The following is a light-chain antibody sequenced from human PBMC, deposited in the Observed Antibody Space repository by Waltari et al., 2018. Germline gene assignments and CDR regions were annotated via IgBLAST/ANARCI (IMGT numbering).Light chain of an antibody. CDR2: GAS. Sequence: EIVMTQSPATLSVSPGDRATLSCRASQGVRTNLAWFQQKPGQPPRLLRPGASTRATGTPGRFSGSGSGTEFTLTITGLQSEDFAVCYCHEYEYWPPGTFGPGTKVEIK. CDR3: HEYEYWPPGT. V-gene: IGKV3-15*01. J-gene: IGKJ3*01. CDR1: QGVRTN.